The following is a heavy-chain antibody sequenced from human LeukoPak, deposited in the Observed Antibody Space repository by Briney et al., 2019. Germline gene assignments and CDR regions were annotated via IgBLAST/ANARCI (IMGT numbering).Heavy chain of an antibody. V-gene: IGHV4-31*03. Sequence: PSETLSLTCTVSGGSISSGGYYWSWIRQHPGKGLEWIGYIYYSGSTYYNPSLKSRVTISVDTSKNQFSLKLSSVTAADTAVYYCAVGGGYCSGGSCLDYYFDYWGQGTLVTVSP. CDR1: GGSISSGGYY. CDR2: IYYSGST. D-gene: IGHD2-15*01. J-gene: IGHJ4*02. CDR3: AVGGGYCSGGSCLDYYFDY.